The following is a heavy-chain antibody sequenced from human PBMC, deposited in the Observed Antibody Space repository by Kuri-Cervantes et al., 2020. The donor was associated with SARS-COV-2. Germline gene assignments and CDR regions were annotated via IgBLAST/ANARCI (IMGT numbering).Heavy chain of an antibody. V-gene: IGHV3-64*04. CDR3: AKGELLWFGEQQSGGMDV. CDR2: ISSNGGST. J-gene: IGHJ6*02. CDR1: GFSFSSYA. Sequence: GGSLRLSCSASGFSFSSYAMHWVRQPPGKGLEYVSAISSNGGSTYYADSVKGRFTISRDNSKNTLYLQMNSLRAEDTAVYYCAKGELLWFGEQQSGGMDVWGQGTTVTVSS. D-gene: IGHD3-10*01.